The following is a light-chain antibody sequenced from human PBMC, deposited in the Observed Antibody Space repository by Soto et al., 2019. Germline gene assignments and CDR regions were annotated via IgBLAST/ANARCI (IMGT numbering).Light chain of an antibody. J-gene: IGKJ5*01. CDR1: QSVSNN. CDR3: QQYSKWPIT. V-gene: IGKV3-15*01. CDR2: GIS. Sequence: EIGWTQSPGTLSLSPGERATLSCRASQSVSNNYSAWYQQHPGQPPRLLIYGISTRATGIPARFSGSGSGTEFSLTISSLQSEDFAVYYCQQYSKWPITFGQGTRLEIK.